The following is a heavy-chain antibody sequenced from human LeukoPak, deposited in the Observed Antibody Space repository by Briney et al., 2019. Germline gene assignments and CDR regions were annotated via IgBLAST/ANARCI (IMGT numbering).Heavy chain of an antibody. Sequence: SQTLSLTCDVSGGSISSSDYYWIWIRQPPGKGLEWIGYIYYSGTTSYNPSLKSRVTISMDTSKNQFSLILSSVTAADTAVYYCARWFYYGSGRRQFDYWGQGTLVTVPS. J-gene: IGHJ4*02. CDR1: GGSISSSDYY. V-gene: IGHV4-30-4*01. D-gene: IGHD3-10*01. CDR2: IYYSGTT. CDR3: ARWFYYGSGRRQFDY.